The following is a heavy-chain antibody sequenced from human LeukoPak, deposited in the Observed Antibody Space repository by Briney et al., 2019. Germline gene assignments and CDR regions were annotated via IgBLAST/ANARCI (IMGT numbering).Heavy chain of an antibody. CDR3: ARGPRRSYDSTGYYSNY. V-gene: IGHV1-8*03. CDR1: GGTFTSYD. D-gene: IGHD3-22*01. Sequence: ASVKVSCKASGGTFTSYDINWVRQATGQGLEWMGWMNPNSGNTGYAQKFQGRVTITRNTSISTAYMELSSLRSEDTAVYYCARGPRRSYDSTGYYSNYWGQGTLVTVSS. J-gene: IGHJ4*02. CDR2: MNPNSGNT.